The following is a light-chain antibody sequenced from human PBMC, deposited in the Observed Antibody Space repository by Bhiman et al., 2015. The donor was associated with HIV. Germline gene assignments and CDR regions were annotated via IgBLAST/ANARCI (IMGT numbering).Light chain of an antibody. CDR2: DVS. V-gene: IGLV2-14*03. CDR3: SSYTTSTTYV. Sequence: SALTQPASVSGSLGQSITISCTGSGSDVGGYNHVSWYQQHPGKAPKLMIYDVSNRPSGVSNRFSGSKSGNTASLTISGLQAEDEADYYCSSYTTSTTYVFGTGTKVTVL. CDR1: GSDVGGYNH. J-gene: IGLJ1*01.